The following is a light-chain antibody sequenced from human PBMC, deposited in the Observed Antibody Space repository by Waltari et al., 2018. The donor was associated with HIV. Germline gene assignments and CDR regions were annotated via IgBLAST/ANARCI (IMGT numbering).Light chain of an antibody. CDR3: QAWDTSSVL. Sequence: SYELTQPPSVSVSPGQTASINCSGDKLGDKYACWYQQKPGQSPVVVIYQDKKRPSGIPERFSGSNSENTATLTISGTQAMDEADYYCQAWDTSSVLFGGGTKLTVL. J-gene: IGLJ2*01. CDR1: KLGDKY. CDR2: QDK. V-gene: IGLV3-1*01.